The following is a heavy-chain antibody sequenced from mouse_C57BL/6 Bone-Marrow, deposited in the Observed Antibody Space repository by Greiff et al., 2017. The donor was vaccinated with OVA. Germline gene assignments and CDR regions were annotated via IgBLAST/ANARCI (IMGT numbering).Heavy chain of an antibody. J-gene: IGHJ1*03. CDR1: GYTFTSYT. Sequence: QVQLKESGAELARPGASVKMSCKASGYTFTSYTMHWVKQRPGQGLEWIGYINPSSGYTTYNQKFKDKATLTADKSSSTAYMQLSSLTSEDSAVYYCARAGWLRGGYFDVWGTGTAVTVSS. CDR3: ARAGWLRGGYFDV. CDR2: INPSSGYT. V-gene: IGHV1-4*01. D-gene: IGHD2-2*01.